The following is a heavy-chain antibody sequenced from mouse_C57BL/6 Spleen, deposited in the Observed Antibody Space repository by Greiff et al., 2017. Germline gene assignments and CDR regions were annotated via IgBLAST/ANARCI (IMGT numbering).Heavy chain of an antibody. CDR1: GYSLTSYW. V-gene: IGHV1-69*01. Sequence: VQLQQPGAELVMPGPSVKLSCKASGYSLTSYWMHWVKQRPGQGLEWIGETDPSDSYTNYNQKFKGKSTLTVDKSSSTAYMQLSSLTSEDSAVYYCARWANAMDYWGQGTSVTVSS. CDR3: ARWANAMDY. J-gene: IGHJ4*01. CDR2: TDPSDSYT.